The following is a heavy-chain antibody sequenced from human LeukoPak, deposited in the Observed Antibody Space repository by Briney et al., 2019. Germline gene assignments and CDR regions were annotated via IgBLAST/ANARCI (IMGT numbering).Heavy chain of an antibody. CDR2: IYYSGST. V-gene: IGHV4-59*01. CDR3: ARGGIGAAGPVGY. D-gene: IGHD6-13*01. CDR1: GGSISRYY. J-gene: IGHJ4*02. Sequence: PSETLSLTCTVSGGSISRYYWSWIRQPPGKRLEWIGYIYYSGSTNYNPSLKSRVTIPVDTSKNQFSLKLSSVTAADTAVYYCARGGIGAAGPVGYWGQGTLVTVSS.